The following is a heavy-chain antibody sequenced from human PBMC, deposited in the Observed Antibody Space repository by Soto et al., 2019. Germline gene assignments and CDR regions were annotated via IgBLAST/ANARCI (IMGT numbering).Heavy chain of an antibody. Sequence: EVQLLESGGGLVQPGGSLRLSCAASGLTFSNYWMTRVRQAPGKGLEWVANIKGDESEKYYGDSVKGRFTISRDNAKNSLYLQMNSLRDEDTAIYFCARELVLGLRSAFDMWGQGTLVTVSS. CDR3: ARELVLGLRSAFDM. V-gene: IGHV3-7*04. CDR2: IKGDESEK. D-gene: IGHD2-15*01. CDR1: GLTFSNYW. J-gene: IGHJ3*02.